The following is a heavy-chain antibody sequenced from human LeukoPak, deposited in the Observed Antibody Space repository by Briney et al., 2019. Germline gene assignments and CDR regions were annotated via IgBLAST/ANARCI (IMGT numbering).Heavy chain of an antibody. V-gene: IGHV3-66*01. CDR2: INSGGST. D-gene: IGHD3-22*01. CDR1: GFTFSSYG. CDR3: ARAAYYYDNGGSSWYFAH. J-gene: IGHJ2*01. Sequence: GGSLRLSCAASGFTFSSYGMNWVRQAPGKGLEWVSLINSGGSTSYTESVKGRFAVSSDNSKNTLYLQMNSLRAEDTAVYYCARAAYYYDNGGSSWYFAHWGRGTLVTVSS.